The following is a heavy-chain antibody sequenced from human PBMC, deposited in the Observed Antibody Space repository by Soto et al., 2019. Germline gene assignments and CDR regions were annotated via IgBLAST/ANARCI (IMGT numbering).Heavy chain of an antibody. CDR1: GYTFTSYD. Sequence: QVQLVQSGAEVKKPGASVKVSCKASGYTFTSYDINWVRQATGQGLEWMGWMNPNNNNTGYAQKFEGRVTMTRNTSISTAYRELSSLGSEDTALYYCARGPHPSFNDYWGQGTLVPVSS. V-gene: IGHV1-8*01. D-gene: IGHD6-6*01. J-gene: IGHJ4*02. CDR3: ARGPHPSFNDY. CDR2: MNPNNNNT.